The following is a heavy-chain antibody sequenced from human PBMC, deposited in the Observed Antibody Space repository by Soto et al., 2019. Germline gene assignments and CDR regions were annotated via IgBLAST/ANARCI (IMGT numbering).Heavy chain of an antibody. V-gene: IGHV3-74*01. D-gene: IGHD3-10*01. Sequence: EVQLVESGGGLVQPGGSLRLSCAASGFTFSSYWMHWVRQAPGKGLVWVSRINSDGSSTSYADSVKGRFTISRDNAKNTLYLQMNSLRAEDTGVYYCARVGSGSYYKAPRYFDYWGQGTLVTVSS. CDR3: ARVGSGSYYKAPRYFDY. J-gene: IGHJ4*02. CDR1: GFTFSSYW. CDR2: INSDGSST.